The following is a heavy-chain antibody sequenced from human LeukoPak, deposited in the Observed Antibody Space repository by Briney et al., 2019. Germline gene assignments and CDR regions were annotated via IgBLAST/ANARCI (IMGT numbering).Heavy chain of an antibody. D-gene: IGHD3-22*01. CDR1: GYSISSGYY. CDR2: IYHSGST. J-gene: IGHJ3*02. V-gene: IGHV4-38-2*01. CDR3: ARHIAYYYDSSGQEDAFDI. Sequence: SETLSLTCAVSGYSISSGYYWGWIRQPPGKGLEWIGSIYHSGSTYYNPSLKSRATISVDTSKNQFSLKLSSVTAADTAVYYCARHIAYYYDSSGQEDAFDIWGQGTMVTVSS.